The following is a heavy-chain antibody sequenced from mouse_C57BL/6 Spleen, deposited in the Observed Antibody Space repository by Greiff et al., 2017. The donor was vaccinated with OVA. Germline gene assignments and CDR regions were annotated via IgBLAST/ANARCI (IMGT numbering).Heavy chain of an antibody. D-gene: IGHD1-1*01. Sequence: VQLQQSGPELVKPGASVKISCKASGYTFTDYYMNWVKQSHGKSLEWIGDINPNNGGTSYNQKFKGKATLTVDKSSSTAYMELRSLTSEDSAVYDCAREGYYGSRYWYVDVWGTGTTVTVSS. CDR2: INPNNGGT. CDR3: AREGYYGSRYWYVDV. V-gene: IGHV1-26*01. J-gene: IGHJ1*03. CDR1: GYTFTDYY.